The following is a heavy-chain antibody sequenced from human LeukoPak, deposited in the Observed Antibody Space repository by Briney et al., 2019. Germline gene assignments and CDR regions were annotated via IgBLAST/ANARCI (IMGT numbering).Heavy chain of an antibody. CDR3: ARSYTRTAGPGGY. D-gene: IGHD2-2*02. V-gene: IGHV3-7*01. CDR1: AFIFSGHW. J-gene: IGHJ4*02. Sequence: PGGSLRLSCEGSAFIFSGHWMNWVRQTPGKGLEWVASIKEDGSERQYVDSVKGRFTISRDNAKNSLYLQMNSLRAEDTAVYYCARSYTRTAGPGGYWGQGTLVTVSS. CDR2: IKEDGSER.